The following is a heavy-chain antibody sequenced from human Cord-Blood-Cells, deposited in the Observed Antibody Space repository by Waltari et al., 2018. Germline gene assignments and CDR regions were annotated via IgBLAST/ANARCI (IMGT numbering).Heavy chain of an antibody. J-gene: IGHJ4*02. CDR2: IHAYNVNT. CDR1: GYTFTSYG. D-gene: IGHD6-13*01. V-gene: IGHV1-18*01. Sequence: QVQLVQSGAEVKKPGASVQVSCTASGYTFTSYGISWVRQAPGQGLEWMGWIHAYNVNTNYAQKLQGRFTMTTDTSTSTAYMELRSLRSDDTAVYYCARDSSSLYYFDYWGQGTLVTVSS. CDR3: ARDSSSLYYFDY.